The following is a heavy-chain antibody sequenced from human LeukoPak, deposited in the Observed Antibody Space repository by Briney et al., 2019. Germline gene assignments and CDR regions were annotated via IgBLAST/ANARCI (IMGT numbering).Heavy chain of an antibody. CDR3: ASSVVTDAFDI. D-gene: IGHD2-21*02. CDR1: GFTFSSYT. Sequence: GGSLRLSCAASGFTFSSYTMNWVRQAPGKGLEWVSYISSSGSTIYYADSVKGRFTISRDNAKNSLYLQMNSLRAEDTAVYYCASSVVTDAFDIWGQGTMVTASS. J-gene: IGHJ3*02. CDR2: ISSSGSTI. V-gene: IGHV3-48*04.